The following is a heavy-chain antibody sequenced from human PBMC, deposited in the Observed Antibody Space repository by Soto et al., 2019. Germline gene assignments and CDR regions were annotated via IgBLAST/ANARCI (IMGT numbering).Heavy chain of an antibody. Sequence: SQTLSLTCDVSGDSFSSNSAALHWIRQSPSRGLEWLGRKYYRSKWYNYSAVSVRGRITINPDTSKNRFSLXLNSVTPDNTAVYYCARERAAGRGDRFDPWSQGTWVTVSS. CDR1: GDSFSSNSAA. CDR3: ARERAAGRGDRFDP. J-gene: IGHJ5*02. D-gene: IGHD6-13*01. V-gene: IGHV6-1*01. CDR2: KYYRSKWYN.